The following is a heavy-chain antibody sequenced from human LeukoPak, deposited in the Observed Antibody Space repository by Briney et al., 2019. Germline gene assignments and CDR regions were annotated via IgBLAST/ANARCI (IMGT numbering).Heavy chain of an antibody. CDR2: ISGSGDNT. J-gene: IGHJ4*02. CDR1: GFTFSSYV. CDR3: AKSHGSGFDY. D-gene: IGHD3-10*01. V-gene: IGHV3-23*01. Sequence: PGGSLRLSCAASGFTFSSYVMSWVRQAPGKGLEWVSGISGSGDNTYYADYVKGRFTISRDNSKNTLYMQMNSLRAEDTAVYYCAKSHGSGFDYWGQGTLVTVSS.